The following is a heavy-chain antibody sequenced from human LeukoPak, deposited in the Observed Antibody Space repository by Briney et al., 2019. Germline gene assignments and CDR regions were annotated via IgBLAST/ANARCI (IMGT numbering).Heavy chain of an antibody. J-gene: IGHJ6*02. CDR3: ARGLNYYYGMDV. CDR2: ISISGNMI. Sequence: QPGGSLRLSCAASGFTFSSYSMNWVRQAPGKGLEWVSYISISGNMIYYADSVKGRFTISRDNAKNSLYLQMNSLRAGDTAVYYCARGLNYYYGMDVWGQGTTVTVSS. D-gene: IGHD3-16*01. V-gene: IGHV3-48*04. CDR1: GFTFSSYS.